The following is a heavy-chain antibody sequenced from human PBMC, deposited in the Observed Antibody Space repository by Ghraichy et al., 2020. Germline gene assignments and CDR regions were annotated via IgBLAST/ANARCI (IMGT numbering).Heavy chain of an antibody. V-gene: IGHV3-7*03. D-gene: IGHD3-10*01. Sequence: GGSLRLSCAASGFTFSRYWMSWVRQAPGKGLEWVTNVKQDGSEKHYVDPVKGRFTISKDNAKNSLYLEMNSLRAEDTAVYYCARDSDMVYWDQGTLVTVSS. CDR1: GFTFSRYW. CDR3: ARDSDMVY. CDR2: VKQDGSEK. J-gene: IGHJ4*02.